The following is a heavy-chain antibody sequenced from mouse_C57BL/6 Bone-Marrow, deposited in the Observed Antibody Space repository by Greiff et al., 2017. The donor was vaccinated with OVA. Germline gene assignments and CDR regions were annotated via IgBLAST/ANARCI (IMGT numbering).Heavy chain of an antibody. CDR2: IWWDDDK. J-gene: IGHJ3*01. V-gene: IGHV8-8*01. CDR1: GFSLSTFGMG. D-gene: IGHD2-4*01. Sequence: QVQLKESGPGILQPSQTLSLTCSFSGFSLSTFGMGVGWIRQPSGKGLEWLAHIWWDDDKYYNPARKSRLTISKDTSKNQVFLKLANVDTADTATYYCARPYYDYDRGLAYWGQGTLVTVSA. CDR3: ARPYYDYDRGLAY.